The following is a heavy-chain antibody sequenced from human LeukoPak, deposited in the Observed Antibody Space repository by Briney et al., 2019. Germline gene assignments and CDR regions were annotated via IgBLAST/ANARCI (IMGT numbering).Heavy chain of an antibody. D-gene: IGHD5-24*01. J-gene: IGHJ4*02. CDR1: GFTFDDYA. CDR3: AKDMNRDGYNSLNY. Sequence: QPGGSLSLSCAPSGFTFDDYAMQWVRHAPGKGLEWVSCISWYSGSIGYADSVKGRFTISRDNSKNSLYLQMNNLRAEDTALYYCAKDMNRDGYNSLNYWGQGTLVTVSS. CDR2: ISWYSGSI. V-gene: IGHV3-9*01.